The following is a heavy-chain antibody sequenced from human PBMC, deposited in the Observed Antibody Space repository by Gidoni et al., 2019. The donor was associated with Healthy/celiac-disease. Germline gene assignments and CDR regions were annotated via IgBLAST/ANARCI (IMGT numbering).Heavy chain of an antibody. V-gene: IGHV3-33*01. Sequence: QVQLVESGGGVVQPGRSLRLSCAASGFTFSSYGMHWFRQAPGKGLEWVAVIWYDGSNKYYADSVKGRFTISRDNSKNTLYLQMNSLRAEDTAVYYCARDRDIVVVVAATLRETLNYYMDVWGKGTTVTVSS. D-gene: IGHD2-15*01. J-gene: IGHJ6*03. CDR3: ARDRDIVVVVAATLRETLNYYMDV. CDR2: IWYDGSNK. CDR1: GFTFSSYG.